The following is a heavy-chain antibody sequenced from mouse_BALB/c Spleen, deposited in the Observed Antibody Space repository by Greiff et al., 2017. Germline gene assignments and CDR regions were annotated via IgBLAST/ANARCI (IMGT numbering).Heavy chain of an antibody. CDR3: ASGGGNYVLDY. CDR2: ISSGGST. V-gene: IGHV5-6-5*01. CDR1: GFTFSSYA. D-gene: IGHD2-1*01. J-gene: IGHJ2*01. Sequence: EVQLVQSGAGLVKPGGSLKLSCAASGFTFSSYAMPWVRQTPEKRLEWVASISSGGSTYNPDSMKRGITIARDNARNILYQQMSSLRAEDTAMYYCASGGGNYVLDYWGQGTLLTVSA.